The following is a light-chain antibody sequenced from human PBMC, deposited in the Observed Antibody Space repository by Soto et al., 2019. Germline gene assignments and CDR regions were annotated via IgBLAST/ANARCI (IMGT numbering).Light chain of an antibody. Sequence: QSVLTQSASVSGSPGQSITISCTGTSSDVGSYDLVSWYQQHPGKAPKLIIYEGSKRPSGVYSRFSGAKSGNTASLTISGLQAEDEADYYCCSYAGRSSWVFGGGTKLTVL. J-gene: IGLJ3*02. V-gene: IGLV2-23*01. CDR2: EGS. CDR1: SSDVGSYDL. CDR3: CSYAGRSSWV.